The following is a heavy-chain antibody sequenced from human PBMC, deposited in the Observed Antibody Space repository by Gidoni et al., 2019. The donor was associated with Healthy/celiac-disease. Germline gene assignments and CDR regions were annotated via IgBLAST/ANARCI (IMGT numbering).Heavy chain of an antibody. V-gene: IGHV3-7*01. D-gene: IGHD6-19*01. J-gene: IGHJ4*02. CDR1: GFPFSSYW. Sequence: EVQLVESGGGLVQPGGSLRLSCAASGFPFSSYWMSWVRQAPGKGLEWVANIKQDGSEKYYVDSVKGRFTISRDNAKNSLYLQMNSLRAEDTAVYYCARDPLAVAGTDFDYWGQGTLVTVSS. CDR2: IKQDGSEK. CDR3: ARDPLAVAGTDFDY.